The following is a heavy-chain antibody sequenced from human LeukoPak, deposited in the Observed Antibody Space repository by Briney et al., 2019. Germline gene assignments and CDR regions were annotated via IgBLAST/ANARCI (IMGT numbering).Heavy chain of an antibody. CDR3: ARVKARITMIVVVTPTRSFDY. CDR1: GGSFSGYY. V-gene: IGHV4-34*01. J-gene: IGHJ4*02. D-gene: IGHD3-22*01. CDR2: INHSGST. Sequence: SETLSLTCAVYGGSFSGYYWSWIRQPPGKGLEWIGEINHSGSTNYNPSLKSRVTISVDTSKNQFSLKLSSVTAADTAVYYCARVKARITMIVVVTPTRSFDYWGQGTLVTVSS.